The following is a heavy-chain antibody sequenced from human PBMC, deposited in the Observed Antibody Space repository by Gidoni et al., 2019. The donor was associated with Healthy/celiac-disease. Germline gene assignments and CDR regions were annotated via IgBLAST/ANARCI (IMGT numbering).Heavy chain of an antibody. CDR3: ARHPPYCSSTSCYSNYYYMDV. J-gene: IGHJ6*03. D-gene: IGHD2-2*01. Sequence: EVQLVQSGAEVKKPGESLKISCKGSGYSFTRYWIGWVRQMPGKGLEWMGIIYPGDSDTRYSPSFQGQVTISADKSISTAYLQWSSLKASDTAMYYCARHPPYCSSTSCYSNYYYMDVWGKGTTVTVSS. V-gene: IGHV5-51*01. CDR1: GYSFTRYW. CDR2: IYPGDSDT.